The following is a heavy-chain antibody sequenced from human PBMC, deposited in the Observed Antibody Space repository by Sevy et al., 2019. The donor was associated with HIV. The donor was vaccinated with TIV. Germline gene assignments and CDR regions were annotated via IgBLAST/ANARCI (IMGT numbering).Heavy chain of an antibody. D-gene: IGHD2-8*01. J-gene: IGHJ4*02. CDR3: VRASLKRNGPDY. CDR2: IYSGGNT. V-gene: IGHV3-53*01. CDR1: GFTVSSNY. Sequence: GGSLRLSCAASGFTVSSNYMSWVRQAPGKGLEWVSAIYSGGNTYYADSVNGRFTIFRDNSKNTLYLQMKSLRVEATAMYYCVRASLKRNGPDYWGQGTLVTVSS.